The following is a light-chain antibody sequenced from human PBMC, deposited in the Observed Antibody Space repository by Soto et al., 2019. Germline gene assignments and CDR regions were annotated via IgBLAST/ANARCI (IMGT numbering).Light chain of an antibody. V-gene: IGKV3-15*01. CDR3: QQYQNLWT. J-gene: IGKJ1*01. CDR2: RAS. Sequence: IGMTQSPATLSVSPGERATLSCRASQTIYSNVAWYQQRPGQPPGLLIYRASSRATGIPARFSGSGSGTEFTLTINSLQSEDFAVYYCQQYQNLWTFGQGTKVDIK. CDR1: QTIYSN.